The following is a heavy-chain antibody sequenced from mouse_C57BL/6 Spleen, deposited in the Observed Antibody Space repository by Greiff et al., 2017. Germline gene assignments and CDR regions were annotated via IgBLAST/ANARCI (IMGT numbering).Heavy chain of an antibody. V-gene: IGHV5-17*01. D-gene: IGHD1-1*01. Sequence: EVKLVESGGGLVKPGGSLKLSCAASGFTFSDYGMHWVRPAPETGLEWVAYISSGSSTIYYADTVKGRCTISRANAKNTLFLQMTSLRSEDTAMYYGARNSITTVVATPFAYWGQGTLVTVSA. CDR2: ISSGSSTI. J-gene: IGHJ3*01. CDR3: ARNSITTVVATPFAY. CDR1: GFTFSDYG.